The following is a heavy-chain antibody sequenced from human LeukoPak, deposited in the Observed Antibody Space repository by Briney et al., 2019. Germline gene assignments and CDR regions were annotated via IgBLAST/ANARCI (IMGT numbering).Heavy chain of an antibody. CDR2: ISSSSSYI. CDR1: GITFSSYN. CDR3: GTRGYSGYYFDY. V-gene: IGHV3-21*01. J-gene: IGHJ4*02. Sequence: GGSLRLSCAASGITFSSYNMNWVRQAPGKGLEWVSSISSSSSYIYYADSVKGRFTISRDNAKNSLYLQMNSLRAEDTAVYYCGTRGYSGYYFDYWGQGTLVTVSS. D-gene: IGHD3-22*01.